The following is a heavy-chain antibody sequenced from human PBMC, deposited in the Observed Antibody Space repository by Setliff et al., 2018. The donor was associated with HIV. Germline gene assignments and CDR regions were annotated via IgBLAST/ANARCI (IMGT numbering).Heavy chain of an antibody. D-gene: IGHD4-17*01. CDR3: ARHPSGWYGDYFFDY. Sequence: ASVKVSCKASGYTFTRNQIHWVRQAPGQGLEWMGWISAYSGNTHYAQRLQDRVTMTTDTSTSTAYMDLRSLRSDDMAVYYCARHPSGWYGDYFFDYWGQGTLVTVSS. CDR1: GYTFTRNQ. CDR2: ISAYSGNT. V-gene: IGHV1-18*03. J-gene: IGHJ4*02.